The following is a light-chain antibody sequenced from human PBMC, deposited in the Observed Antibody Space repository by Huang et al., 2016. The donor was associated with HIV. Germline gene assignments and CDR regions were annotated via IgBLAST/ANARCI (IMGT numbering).Light chain of an antibody. CDR2: ATS. J-gene: IGKJ2*01. CDR1: QSVSSY. Sequence: EIVLTQSPATLSLSPGDRATLSCRASQSVSSYFAWYQQKPGQGPRPLIYATSNRATGVPARFSGSECGTDFTLTISSLEPEDFANYYCQQRISWPPSYTFGQGTKVEI. V-gene: IGKV3-11*01. CDR3: QQRISWPPSYT.